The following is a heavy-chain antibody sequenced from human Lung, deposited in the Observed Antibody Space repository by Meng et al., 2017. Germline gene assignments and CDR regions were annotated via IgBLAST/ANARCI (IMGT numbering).Heavy chain of an antibody. Sequence: SETLSLTCTVSGGSVSTGSYYWSWIRQPLGKGLEWIGYISNGGSSNYNSSLKSRVTISVDTSKNQFSLKLSSVTVADTAVYYCASRRGYSYGYVVNGMDAWGQGTTVTVSS. V-gene: IGHV4-61*01. D-gene: IGHD5-18*01. CDR2: ISNGGSS. CDR1: GGSVSTGSYY. J-gene: IGHJ6*02. CDR3: ASRRGYSYGYVVNGMDA.